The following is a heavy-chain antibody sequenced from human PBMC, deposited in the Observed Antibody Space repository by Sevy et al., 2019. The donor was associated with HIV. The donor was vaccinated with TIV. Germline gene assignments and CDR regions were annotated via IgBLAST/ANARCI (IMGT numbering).Heavy chain of an antibody. Sequence: ASVKVSCKASGYIFTGHYLHWVRQAPGRGLEWMGWIDPISAGTNYAQKFKGRVTMARDTSISTAYMELSRLRFDDTAMYYCVRIRFQTGAFDSWGQGNLVTVSS. V-gene: IGHV1-2*02. CDR2: IDPISAGT. D-gene: IGHD7-27*01. CDR3: VRIRFQTGAFDS. CDR1: GYIFTGHY. J-gene: IGHJ4*02.